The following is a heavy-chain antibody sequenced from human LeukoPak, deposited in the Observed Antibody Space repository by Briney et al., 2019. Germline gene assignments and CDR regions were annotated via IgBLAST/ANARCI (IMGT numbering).Heavy chain of an antibody. CDR2: IRYKTYGATT. V-gene: IGHV3-49*03. Sequence: GRSLRLYCTASGFTFGDYTMSWFRQAPGKGLEWLGFIRYKTYGATTEYAASVKGRFTISRDDSKSIAYLQMNSLKTEDTAVYYFTREGRSVTEYYYYYYMDVWGKGTTVTVSS. D-gene: IGHD4-11*01. CDR3: TREGRSVTEYYYYYYMDV. CDR1: GFTFGDYT. J-gene: IGHJ6*03.